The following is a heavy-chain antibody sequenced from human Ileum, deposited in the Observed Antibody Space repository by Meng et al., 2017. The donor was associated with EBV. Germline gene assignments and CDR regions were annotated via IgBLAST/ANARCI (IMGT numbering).Heavy chain of an antibody. CDR1: SGSSSSSNV. J-gene: IGHJ4*02. V-gene: IGHV4-4*02. Sequence: VPLEEVGPVLVEPSGTPSPTWVVSSGSSSSSNVWSWVRQPPGKGLEWMGKIYHSGSTNYNPSLKSRVTISVDKSKNQFSLKLSSVTAADTAVYYCASFPPPGKQWLVTDYWGQGTLVTVSS. CDR3: ASFPPPGKQWLVTDY. D-gene: IGHD6-19*01. CDR2: IYHSGST.